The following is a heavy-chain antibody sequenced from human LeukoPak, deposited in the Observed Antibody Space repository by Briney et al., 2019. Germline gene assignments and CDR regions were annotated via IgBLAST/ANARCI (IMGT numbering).Heavy chain of an antibody. J-gene: IGHJ4*02. CDR2: IYYSGST. V-gene: IGHV4-59*01. CDR3: ARAGRDGYSYFDC. D-gene: IGHD5-24*01. CDR1: GGSNSSYY. Sequence: SETLSLTCTVSGGSNSSYYWRWIRQPPGKGLEWIGYIYYSGSTNYNPSLKSRVTISVDTSKNQFSVELSSVTAADTAVYYCARAGRDGYSYFDCWGRGSLV.